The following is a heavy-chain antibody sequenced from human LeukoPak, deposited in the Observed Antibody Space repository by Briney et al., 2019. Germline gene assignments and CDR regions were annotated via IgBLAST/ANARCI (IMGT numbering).Heavy chain of an antibody. CDR2: IYTSGST. CDR1: GGSISSYY. J-gene: IGHJ4*02. Sequence: SETLSLTCTVSGGSISSYYWSWIRQPAGKGLEWIGRIYTSGSTNYNPSLKSRVTMSVDTFKNQFSLKLSSVTAADTAVYYCARGTSYSSNWVFDYWGQGTLVTVSS. CDR3: ARGTSYSSNWVFDY. D-gene: IGHD6-13*01. V-gene: IGHV4-4*07.